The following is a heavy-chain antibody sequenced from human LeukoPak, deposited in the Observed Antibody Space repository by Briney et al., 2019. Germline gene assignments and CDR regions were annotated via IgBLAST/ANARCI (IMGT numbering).Heavy chain of an antibody. D-gene: IGHD3-10*01. CDR3: ASSSSVGYYYGMDV. J-gene: IGHJ6*02. CDR1: GFSVSSNY. V-gene: IGHV3-66*01. Sequence: PGGSLRLSCAASGFSVSSNYMSWVRQAPGKGLEWVSVIYTDGRTYYADSVKGRFTISRDNSKNTLCLQMSSLRAEDTAIYHCASSSSVGYYYGMDVWGQGTTVTVSS. CDR2: IYTDGRT.